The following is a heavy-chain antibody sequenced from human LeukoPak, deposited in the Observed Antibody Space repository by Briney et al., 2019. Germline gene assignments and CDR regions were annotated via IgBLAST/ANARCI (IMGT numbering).Heavy chain of an antibody. CDR2: IKEDESEK. CDR1: GFTFSSYW. CDR3: ARVGSGSSYRPFDY. D-gene: IGHD3-10*01. V-gene: IGHV3-7*01. J-gene: IGHJ4*02. Sequence: GGSLRLSCAASGFTFSSYWMGWVRQAPGNGPEWVANIKEDESEKNYVDSVKGRFTISRDSAKNALYLQMNSLRAEDTAVYYCARVGSGSSYRPFDYWGQGTLVTVSS.